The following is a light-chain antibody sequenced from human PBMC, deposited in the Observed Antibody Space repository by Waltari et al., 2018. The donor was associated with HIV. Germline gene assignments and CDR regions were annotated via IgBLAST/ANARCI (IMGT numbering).Light chain of an antibody. CDR3: GTWDSDLRAVV. V-gene: IGLV1-51*01. J-gene: IGLJ2*01. CDR2: DNN. Sequence: QSVLTQPPSVSAAPGQRVTISCSGSRSNIEDNNVSWYQQLPGTAPKLLIYDNNKRGSGVPGRFSGSKSGTAATLGITGLQTGDEADYFCGTWDSDLRAVVFGGGTKLTVL. CDR1: RSNIEDNN.